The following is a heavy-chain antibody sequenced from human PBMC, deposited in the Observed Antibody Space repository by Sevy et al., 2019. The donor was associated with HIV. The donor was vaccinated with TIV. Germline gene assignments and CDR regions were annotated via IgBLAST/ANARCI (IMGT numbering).Heavy chain of an antibody. CDR1: GFTFSSYG. D-gene: IGHD3-22*01. J-gene: IGHJ4*02. Sequence: GGSLRLSCAASGFTFSSYGMHWVRQAPGKGLEWVAVIWYDGSTKYYADSVKGRFTISRDNSKNTLYLQMNSLRAEDTAVYYCAIEDGYYDSSGYPQVDVPFDYWGQGTLVTVSS. CDR2: IWYDGSTK. V-gene: IGHV3-33*01. CDR3: AIEDGYYDSSGYPQVDVPFDY.